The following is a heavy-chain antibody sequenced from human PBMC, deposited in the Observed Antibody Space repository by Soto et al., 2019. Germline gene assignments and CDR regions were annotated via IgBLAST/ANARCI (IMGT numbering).Heavy chain of an antibody. V-gene: IGHV3-23*01. CDR2: ISGSGGST. CDR3: AKAPRSPEYQLLKNTPRGDY. CDR1: GFTFSSYA. Sequence: PGGSLRLSCAASGFTFSSYAMSWVRQAPGKGLEWVSAISGSGGSTYYAGSVKGRFTISRDNSKNTLYLQMNSLRAEDTAVYYCAKAPRSPEYQLLKNTPRGDYWGQGTLVTVSS. D-gene: IGHD2-2*01. J-gene: IGHJ4*02.